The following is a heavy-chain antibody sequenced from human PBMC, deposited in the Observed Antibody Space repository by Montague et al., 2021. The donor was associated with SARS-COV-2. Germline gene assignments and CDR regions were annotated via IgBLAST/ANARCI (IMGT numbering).Heavy chain of an antibody. D-gene: IGHD2-15*01. V-gene: IGHV4-59*01. CDR2: IYYSGST. Sequence: SETLSLTCTVSGGSISSYYWSWIRQPPGKGLEWIGYIYYSGSTNXXPSLKSRVTISVDTFKNQFSLKLSSVTAADTAVYYCARVGFGYCSGGSCYRAFDYWGQGTLVTVSS. CDR1: GGSISSYY. J-gene: IGHJ4*02. CDR3: ARVGFGYCSGGSCYRAFDY.